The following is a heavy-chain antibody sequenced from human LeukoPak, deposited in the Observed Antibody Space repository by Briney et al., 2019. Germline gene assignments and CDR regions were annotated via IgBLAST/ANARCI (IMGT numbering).Heavy chain of an antibody. J-gene: IGHJ6*03. CDR3: ARRVSGYYYYYYMDV. Sequence: SVKVSCKASGGTFSSYAISWVRQAPGQGLEWMGGIIPIFGTANYAQKFQGRVTITTDESTSTAYMELSSLRSEDTAVYYCARRVSGYYYYYYMDVWDKGTTVTVSS. D-gene: IGHD3-22*01. V-gene: IGHV1-69*05. CDR2: IIPIFGTA. CDR1: GGTFSSYA.